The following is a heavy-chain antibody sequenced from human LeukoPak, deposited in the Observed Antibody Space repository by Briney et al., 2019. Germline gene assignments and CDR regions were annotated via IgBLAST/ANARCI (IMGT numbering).Heavy chain of an antibody. CDR2: ISGSGNGAST. CDR1: GFVFSIYT. Sequence: GGSLRLSCSASGFVFSIYTMYWVRQAPGKGPEYVSTISGSGNGASTYYADSVKGRFTISRDDSKSLLYLQMNGLRGEDTAVYYCVKDFGRVRGTPDSWGQGTLVTVSS. CDR3: VKDFGRVRGTPDS. V-gene: IGHV3-64D*06. D-gene: IGHD3-16*01. J-gene: IGHJ4*02.